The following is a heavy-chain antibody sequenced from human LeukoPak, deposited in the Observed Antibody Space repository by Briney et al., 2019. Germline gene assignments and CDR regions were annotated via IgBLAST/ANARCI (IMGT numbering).Heavy chain of an antibody. V-gene: IGHV4-34*01. Sequence: SETLSLTCAVYGGSFSGYYWSWIRQPPGKGLEWIGEINHSGSANYNPSLKSRVTISVDTSKNQFSLKLSSVTAADTAVYYCATQGDYSVFLGFDPWGQGTLVTVSS. D-gene: IGHD4-11*01. CDR3: ATQGDYSVFLGFDP. CDR1: GGSFSGYY. J-gene: IGHJ5*02. CDR2: INHSGSA.